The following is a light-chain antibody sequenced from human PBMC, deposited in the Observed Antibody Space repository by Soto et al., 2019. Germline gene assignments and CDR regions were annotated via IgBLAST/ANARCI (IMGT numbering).Light chain of an antibody. CDR1: SSNIGAGYD. Sequence: QAVVTQPPSVSGAPGQRVTISCTGSSSNIGAGYDVHWYQQLLGTAPKLIIYGNSNRPSGVPDRFSGSKSGTSASLAITGLQAEDEADYYCQSYDSSLSGVVFGGGTKLTVL. J-gene: IGLJ2*01. CDR2: GNS. V-gene: IGLV1-40*01. CDR3: QSYDSSLSGVV.